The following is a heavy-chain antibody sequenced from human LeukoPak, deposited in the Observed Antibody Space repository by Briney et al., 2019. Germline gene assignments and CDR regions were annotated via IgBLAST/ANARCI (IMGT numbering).Heavy chain of an antibody. CDR3: ARKSAQFDAFDI. J-gene: IGHJ3*02. V-gene: IGHV1-2*02. CDR2: INPNSGGT. CDR1: GYTFSVYC. Sequence: ASVKVSCKASGYTFSVYCMHWVRQAPGQGPEWMGWINPNSGGTNYAQKFQGRVTMTRDTSISTTYMELSSLRSEDMAVYYCARKSAQFDAFDIWGQGTMVTVSS.